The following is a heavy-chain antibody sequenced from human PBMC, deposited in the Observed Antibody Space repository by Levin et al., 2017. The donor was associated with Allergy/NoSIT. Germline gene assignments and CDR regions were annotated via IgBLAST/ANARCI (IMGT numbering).Heavy chain of an antibody. Sequence: SETLSLTCTVSGGSVSSGTYYWSRIRQPPGKGLEWIGYINYRGSTKYNPSLKSRVTISVDTSKNGFSLKLSSVTAADTAVYYCARNRIVVAGGNDYYYGMDVWGQGTTVTVSS. CDR3: ARNRIVVAGGNDYYYGMDV. J-gene: IGHJ6*02. D-gene: IGHD6-19*01. V-gene: IGHV4-61*01. CDR2: INYRGST. CDR1: GGSVSSGTYY.